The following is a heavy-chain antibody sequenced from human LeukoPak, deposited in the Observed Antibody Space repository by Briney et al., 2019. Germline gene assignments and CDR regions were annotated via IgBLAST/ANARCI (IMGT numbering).Heavy chain of an antibody. Sequence: GASVKVSCKASGYTFTSYDISWVRQAPGQGLEWMGWISAYNGNTNYAQKLQGRVTMTTDTSTSTAYMELRSLRSDDTAVYYCARDSDDYGSGSYGNWGQGTLVTVSS. CDR2: ISAYNGNT. CDR1: GYTFTSYD. D-gene: IGHD3-10*01. J-gene: IGHJ4*02. V-gene: IGHV1-18*01. CDR3: ARDSDDYGSGSYGN.